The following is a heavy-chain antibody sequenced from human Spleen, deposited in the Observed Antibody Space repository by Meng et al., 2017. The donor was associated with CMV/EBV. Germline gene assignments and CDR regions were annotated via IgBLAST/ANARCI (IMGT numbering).Heavy chain of an antibody. CDR1: GCTFSSYA. CDR3: ARGVVPAAIWSYYGMDV. Sequence: SVKVSCKASGCTFSSYAISWVRQAPGQGLEWMGGIIPIFGTANYAQKFQGRVTITTDESTSTAYMELSSLRSEDTAVYYCARGVVPAAIWSYYGMDVWGQGTTVTVSS. CDR2: IIPIFGTA. V-gene: IGHV1-69*05. D-gene: IGHD2-2*02. J-gene: IGHJ6*02.